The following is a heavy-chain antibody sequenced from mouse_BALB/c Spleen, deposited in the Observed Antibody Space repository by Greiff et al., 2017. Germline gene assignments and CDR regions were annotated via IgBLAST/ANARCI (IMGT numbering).Heavy chain of an antibody. J-gene: IGHJ2*01. CDR2: IRLKSNNYAT. CDR1: GFTFSNYW. V-gene: IGHV6-6*02. Sequence: EVKVEESGGGLVQPGGSMKLSCVASGFTFSNYWMNWVRQSPEKGLEWVAEIRLKSNNYATHYAESVKGRFTISRDDSKSSVYLQMNNLRAEDTGIYYCTWRYYGYVDYWGQGTTLTVSS. D-gene: IGHD1-1*01. CDR3: TWRYYGYVDY.